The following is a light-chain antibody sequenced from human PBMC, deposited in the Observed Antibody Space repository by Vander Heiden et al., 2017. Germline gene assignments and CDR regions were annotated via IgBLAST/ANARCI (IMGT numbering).Light chain of an antibody. V-gene: IGKV3-20*01. J-gene: IGKJ1*01. CDR2: GAS. CDR3: QQYGSSPTWT. Sequence: EIVLTQSPGTLSLSPGERATLSCRASQSVTSNYLAWYQQKPGQSPRLLIYGASTRATGIPDRFSGSGSGTYFSLTISRLEPEDFAVYYCQQYGSSPTWTFRPRTKVEIK. CDR1: QSVTSNY.